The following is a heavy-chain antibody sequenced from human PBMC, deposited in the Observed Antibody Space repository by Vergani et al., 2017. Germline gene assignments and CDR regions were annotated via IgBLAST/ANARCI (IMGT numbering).Heavy chain of an antibody. Sequence: QVQLQQWGGGLLKPSETLSLTCVVNGGSFTSYHWTWIRQSPGAGLGWVGDIDHTVRPDYNPSLKSRLTMSVDKSRNQFSLTLNSVTATDTAIYFCARVNTETNGHLYYYYYMDVWGQGTAVTVS. CDR3: ARVNTETNGHLYYYYYMDV. V-gene: IGHV4-34*01. CDR1: GGSFTSYH. D-gene: IGHD4-11*01. CDR2: IDHTVRP. J-gene: IGHJ6*03.